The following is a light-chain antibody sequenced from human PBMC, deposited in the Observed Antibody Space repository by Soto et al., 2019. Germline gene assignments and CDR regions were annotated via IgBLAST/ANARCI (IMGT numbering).Light chain of an antibody. CDR3: SSNVGGTNSKI. CDR1: NSDAGGSTY. CDR2: EVI. V-gene: IGLV2-8*01. Sequence: QSALTQPPSASGSPGQSVTISCTGTNSDAGGSTYVSWYQQHPGKAPKLVIYEVIKRPSGVPDRFSGSRSGNTASLTVSGLQAEDEADYYCSSNVGGTNSKIFGGGTKLTVL. J-gene: IGLJ2*01.